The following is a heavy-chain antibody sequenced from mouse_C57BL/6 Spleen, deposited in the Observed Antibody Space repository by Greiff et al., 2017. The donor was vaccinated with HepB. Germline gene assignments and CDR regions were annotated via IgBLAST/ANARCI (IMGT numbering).Heavy chain of an antibody. Sequence: EVMLVESGGGLVKPGGSLKLSCAASGFTFSSYAMSWVRQTPEKRLEWVATISDGGSYTYYPDNVKGRCTISRDNAKNNLYLQMSHLKSEDTAMYYCARVGDGYHWYFDVWGTGTTVTVSS. CDR3: ARVGDGYHWYFDV. D-gene: IGHD2-3*01. J-gene: IGHJ1*03. CDR2: ISDGGSYT. V-gene: IGHV5-4*03. CDR1: GFTFSSYA.